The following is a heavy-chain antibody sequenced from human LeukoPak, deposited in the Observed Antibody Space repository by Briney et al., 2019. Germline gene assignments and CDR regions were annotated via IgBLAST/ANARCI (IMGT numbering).Heavy chain of an antibody. CDR1: GGSISSSNW. V-gene: IGHV4-4*02. Sequence: SETLSLTCAVSGGSISSSNWWSWVRQPPGKGLEWIGEIYHSGSTNYNPSLKSRVTISVDKSKNQFSLKLSSVTAADTAVYYCARHGSAGYSYGHDYWGQGTLVTVSS. J-gene: IGHJ4*02. D-gene: IGHD5-18*01. CDR3: ARHGSAGYSYGHDY. CDR2: IYHSGST.